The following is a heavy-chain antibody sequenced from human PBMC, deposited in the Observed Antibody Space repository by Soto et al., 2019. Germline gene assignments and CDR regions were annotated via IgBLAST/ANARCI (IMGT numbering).Heavy chain of an antibody. CDR2: INHSGST. CDR3: ARGRGSSWYYYYYGMDV. J-gene: IGHJ6*02. D-gene: IGHD6-13*01. Sequence: PSETRSLTCAVYGGSFSGYYWSWIRQPPGKGLEWIGEINHSGSTNYNPSLKSRVTISVDTSKNQFSLKLSSVTAADTAVYYCARGRGSSWYYYYYGMDVWGQGTTVTVSS. CDR1: GGSFSGYY. V-gene: IGHV4-34*01.